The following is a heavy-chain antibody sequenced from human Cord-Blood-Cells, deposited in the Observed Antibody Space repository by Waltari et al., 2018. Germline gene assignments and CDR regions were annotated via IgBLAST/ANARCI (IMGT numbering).Heavy chain of an antibody. CDR1: GYTFTGYY. D-gene: IGHD5-12*01. J-gene: IGHJ2*01. V-gene: IGHV1-2*02. CDR2: INPNSGGT. CDR3: ARDPGWDIVATIWYFDL. Sequence: QVQLVQSGAEGKKPGASVKVSCKASGYTFTGYYMHWVRQAPGQGLEWMGWINPNSGGTNYAQKFQGRVTMTRDTSISTAYMELSRLRSDDTAVYYCARDPGWDIVATIWYFDLWGRGTLVTVSS.